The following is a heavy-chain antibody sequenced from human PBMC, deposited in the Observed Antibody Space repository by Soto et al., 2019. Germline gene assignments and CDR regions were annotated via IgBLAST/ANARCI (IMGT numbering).Heavy chain of an antibody. Sequence: QVQLVQSGAEVKKPGSSVKVSCKASGGTFSSYAISWVRQAPGQGLEWMGGIIPIFGTANYAQKFQGRVTITADDSTSTADMELSSLRSEDTALYYCARESRYCSGGSCYFLPGMDYWGQGTLVTVSS. CDR2: IIPIFGTA. V-gene: IGHV1-69*12. J-gene: IGHJ4*02. CDR3: ARESRYCSGGSCYFLPGMDY. D-gene: IGHD2-15*01. CDR1: GGTFSSYA.